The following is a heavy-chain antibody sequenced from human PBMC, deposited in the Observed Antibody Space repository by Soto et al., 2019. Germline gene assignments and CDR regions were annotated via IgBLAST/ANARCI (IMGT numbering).Heavy chain of an antibody. CDR2: IIPILGIA. J-gene: IGHJ3*02. V-gene: IGHV1-69*02. Sequence: ASVKVSCKASGGTFSSYTISWVRQAPGQGLEWMGRIIPILGIANYAQKFQGRVTITADKSTSTAYMELSSLRSEDTAVYYCASPVGTTVTTREADAFDIWGQGTMVTVSS. CDR3: ASPVGTTVTTREADAFDI. D-gene: IGHD4-17*01. CDR1: GGTFSSYT.